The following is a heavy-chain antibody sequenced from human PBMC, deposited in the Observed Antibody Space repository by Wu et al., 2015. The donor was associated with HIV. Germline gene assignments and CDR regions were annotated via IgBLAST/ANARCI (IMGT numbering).Heavy chain of an antibody. V-gene: IGHV1-8*01. CDR1: GYTFVSYD. J-gene: IGHJ5*02. D-gene: IGHD3-16*01. CDR2: MNPKSGHT. CDR3: ARGPSTRADEVGGYWFDP. Sequence: QVALVQSGAEVKKPGASVKVSCKAFGYTFVSYDIHWVRQAPGQGLEWMGWMNPKSGHTGYSQKFQGRITMTRDNSISTAYMELSRLRSADTAVFYXARGPSTRADEVGGYWFDPWGQGTLVSVSS.